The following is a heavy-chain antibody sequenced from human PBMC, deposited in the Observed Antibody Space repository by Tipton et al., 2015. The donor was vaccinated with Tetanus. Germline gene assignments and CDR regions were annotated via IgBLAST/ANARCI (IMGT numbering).Heavy chain of an antibody. J-gene: IGHJ4*02. CDR3: ARDAVESYYASAVEGC. CDR2: ISVYNGNT. D-gene: IGHD1-26*01. V-gene: IGHV1-18*01. Sequence: QSGAEVKKPGASVKVSCKASGYTFNTFGISWVRQAPGQGLEWMGWISVYNGNTNYGQNVQGRVTMTTDTPTSTAYMELSRVTSDDTAVYDCARDAVESYYASAVEGCWGQGTLVTVSS. CDR1: GYTFNTFG.